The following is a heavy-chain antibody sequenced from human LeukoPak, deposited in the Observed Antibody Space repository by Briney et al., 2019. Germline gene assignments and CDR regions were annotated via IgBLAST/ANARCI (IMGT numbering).Heavy chain of an antibody. D-gene: IGHD3-16*01. CDR3: ARDPLGE. CDR1: GFTFSSYA. V-gene: IGHV3-48*01. CDR2: ISSSGSTE. Sequence: GGSLRLSCAASGFTFSSYAMNWVRQAPGKGLEWVSYISSSGSTEYYADSVKGRFTISRDNAKNSLYLQMNSLRAEDTAVYYCARDPLGEWGQGTLVTVSS. J-gene: IGHJ4*02.